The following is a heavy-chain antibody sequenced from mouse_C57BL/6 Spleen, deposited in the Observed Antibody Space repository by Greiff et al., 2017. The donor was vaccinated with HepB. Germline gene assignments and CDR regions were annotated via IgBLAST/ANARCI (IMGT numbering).Heavy chain of an antibody. V-gene: IGHV5-4*01. CDR3: ARDNGDYPFAY. J-gene: IGHJ3*01. Sequence: DVMLVESGGGLVKPGGSLKLSCAASGFTFSSYAMSWVRQTPEKRLEWVATISDGGSYTYYPDNVKGRFTISRDNAKNNLYLQMSHLKSEDTAMYYCARDNGDYPFAYWGQGTLVTVSA. CDR1: GFTFSSYA. D-gene: IGHD2-13*01. CDR2: ISDGGSYT.